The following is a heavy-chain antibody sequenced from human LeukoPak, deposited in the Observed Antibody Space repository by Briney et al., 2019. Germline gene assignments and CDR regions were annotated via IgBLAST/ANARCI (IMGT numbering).Heavy chain of an antibody. Sequence: SYTLSLTCTVSGDSISSYYWSWIQQPPGKGLEWIGYIYTSGGTNYIPSLKGRVTRSIDTSKNQFSLKLSSVTAADSAVYYCARLTRLSTSPDRYYLDYWGQGTLVTVSS. J-gene: IGHJ4*02. D-gene: IGHD6-6*01. CDR1: GDSISSYY. V-gene: IGHV4-4*09. CDR3: ARLTRLSTSPDRYYLDY. CDR2: IYTSGGT.